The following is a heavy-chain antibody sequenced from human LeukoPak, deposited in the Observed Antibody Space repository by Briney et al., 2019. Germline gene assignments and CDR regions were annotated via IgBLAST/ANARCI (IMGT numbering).Heavy chain of an antibody. CDR3: ARLNLSRYYFDY. CDR1: GASVNSHSSY. Sequence: SETLSLTCTVSGASVNSHSSYWSCIRQPPGKGLEWIGYLSYTGNTNYNPSLKSRVTIFVDTSKNQFSLKLSSVTAADTAVYYCARLNLSRYYFDYWGQGTLVTVSS. J-gene: IGHJ4*02. V-gene: IGHV4-61*01. CDR2: LSYTGNT.